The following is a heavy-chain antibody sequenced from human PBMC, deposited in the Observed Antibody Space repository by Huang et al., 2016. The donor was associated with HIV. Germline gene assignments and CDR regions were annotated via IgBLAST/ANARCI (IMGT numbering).Heavy chain of an antibody. Sequence: QVQLVQSGAEVKKPGASVKISCKASGYTFTDYYIHWVRQAPGQGLEWMGGINPHSGGRKFAQKLQGRVTMTGDTSINTAYMDLSGLRSDDTAVYYCVRRTFDYWGQGTLVTVSS. CDR1: GYTFTDYY. V-gene: IGHV1-2*02. CDR2: INPHSGGR. CDR3: VRRTFDY. J-gene: IGHJ4*02. D-gene: IGHD2-8*01.